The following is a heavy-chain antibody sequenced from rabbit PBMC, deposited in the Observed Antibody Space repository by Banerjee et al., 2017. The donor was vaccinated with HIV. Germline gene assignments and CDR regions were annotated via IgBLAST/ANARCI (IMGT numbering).Heavy chain of an antibody. V-gene: IGHV1S40*01. CDR1: GFSFSSSYY. J-gene: IGHJ4*01. D-gene: IGHD7-1*01. CDR2: IYAGSSGGA. CDR3: TRDAADSTAYTL. Sequence: QSLEESGGGLVQPEGSLTLTCTASGFSFSSSYYMCWVRQAPGKGLEWIACIYAGSSGGAYYANWAKGRFTISKTSSTTVTLQMTSLTAADTATYFCTRDAADSTAYTLWGPGTLVTVS.